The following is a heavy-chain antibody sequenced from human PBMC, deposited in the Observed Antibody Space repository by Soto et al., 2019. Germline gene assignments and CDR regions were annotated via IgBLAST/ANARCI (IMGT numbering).Heavy chain of an antibody. V-gene: IGHV3-30-3*01. CDR1: GFTFSSYA. J-gene: IGHJ4*02. D-gene: IGHD3-22*01. CDR3: ATITMIVVVIPSDNDY. Sequence: VGSLRLSCAASGFTFSSYAMHWVRQAPGKGLEWVAVISYDGSNKYYADSVKGRFTISRDNSKNTLYLQMNSLRAEDTAVYYCATITMIVVVIPSDNDYWGQGTLVTV. CDR2: ISYDGSNK.